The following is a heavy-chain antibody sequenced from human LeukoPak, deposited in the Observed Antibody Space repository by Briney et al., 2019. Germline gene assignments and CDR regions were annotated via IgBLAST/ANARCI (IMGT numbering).Heavy chain of an antibody. CDR1: GYTFTSYD. Sequence: ASVKVSCKASGYTFTSYDINWVRQATGQGLEWMGWMNPNSGNTGYAQKFQGRVTMTRNTSISTAYMELSSLRSEDTAVYYCARGQSEPDWSYYYYYYGMDVWGQGTTVTVSS. CDR3: ARGQSEPDWSYYYYYYGMDV. CDR2: MNPNSGNT. J-gene: IGHJ6*02. D-gene: IGHD3-9*01. V-gene: IGHV1-8*01.